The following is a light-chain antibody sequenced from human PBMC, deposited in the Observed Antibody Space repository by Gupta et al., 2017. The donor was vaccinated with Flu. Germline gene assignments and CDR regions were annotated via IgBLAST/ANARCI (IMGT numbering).Light chain of an antibody. CDR1: QTNLYRYNKKNY. CDR3: QQYDSTPIT. CDR2: WAF. J-gene: IGKJ4*01. V-gene: IGKV4-1*01. Sequence: SVMTQSPASLALSLGERATTNCKSSQTNLYRYNKKNYKSWYQQKPRQPPRLLIYWAFTRESAVPDGFSGSGSGTDFTLTIISMQAEDVGVYYCQQYDSTPITFGGGTRVEIK.